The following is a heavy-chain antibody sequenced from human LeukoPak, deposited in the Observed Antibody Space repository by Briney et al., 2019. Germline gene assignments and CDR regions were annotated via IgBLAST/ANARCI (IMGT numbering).Heavy chain of an antibody. CDR3: ASQGGCSGGSCLSRIDS. CDR1: GGSISSTSYY. CDR2: VYYSGTT. J-gene: IGHJ4*02. Sequence: PSETLSLTCSVSGGSISSTSYYWGWIRQPPGKGLEWIGSVYYSGTTYYNPSLNSRVNISVDTSKNQFSLKLSSVTAADTAVYYCASQGGCSGGSCLSRIDSWGQGTLVTVSS. D-gene: IGHD2-15*01. V-gene: IGHV4-39*01.